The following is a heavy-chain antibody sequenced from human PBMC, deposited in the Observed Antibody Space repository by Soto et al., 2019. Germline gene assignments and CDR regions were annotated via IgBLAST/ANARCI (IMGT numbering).Heavy chain of an antibody. J-gene: IGHJ4*02. V-gene: IGHV3-30*18. CDR2: ISYDGSNK. Sequence: QVQLVESGGGVVQPGRSLRLSCAASGFTFSSYGMHWVRQAPGKGLEWVAVISYDGSNKYYADSVKGRFTISRDNSKKELYLQMNSLRAGATAVYYCAKDGRVYCGSGNETDYWGQGTLVTVSS. CDR1: GFTFSSYG. D-gene: IGHD3-10*01. CDR3: AKDGRVYCGSGNETDY.